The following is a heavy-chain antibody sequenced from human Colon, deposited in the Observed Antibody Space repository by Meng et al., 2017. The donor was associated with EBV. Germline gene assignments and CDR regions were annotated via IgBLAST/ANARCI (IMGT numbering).Heavy chain of an antibody. D-gene: IGHD3-10*01. V-gene: IGHV4-39*01. CDR1: GGSISSNGYC. J-gene: IGHJ4*02. CDR3: ARRRGGSGRDC. CDR2: IYHSGST. Sequence: LQESGPGLVKPSETLSLTCTVSGGSISSNGYCWDWVRQPPGKGLEWIGAIYHSGSTSYNPSLQSRVTMFVDTSKNQFSLMVTSVTATDTAVYYCARRRGGSGRDCWGQGTLVTVSS.